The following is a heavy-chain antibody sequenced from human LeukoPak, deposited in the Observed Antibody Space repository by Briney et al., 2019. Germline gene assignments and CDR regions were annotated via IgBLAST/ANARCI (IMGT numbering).Heavy chain of an antibody. V-gene: IGHV3-7*01. Sequence: GGSLRLSCAASGFTFSDYWMTWVRQAPGKGLEWVANINEDGSGWMYADSLRGRFTISRDNAKNSLYLQMDSLRAEDTAVYYCATSMVVAAFDYWGQGTLVTVSS. CDR2: INEDGSGW. J-gene: IGHJ4*02. D-gene: IGHD2-15*01. CDR3: ATSMVVAAFDY. CDR1: GFTFSDYW.